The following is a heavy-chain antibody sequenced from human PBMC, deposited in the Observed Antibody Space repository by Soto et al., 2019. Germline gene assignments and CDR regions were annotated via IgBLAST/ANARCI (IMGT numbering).Heavy chain of an antibody. CDR2: INHSGST. Sequence: QVQLQQWGAGLLKPSETLSLTCAVYGGSFSGYYWSWIRQPPGKGLERIGEINHSGSTNYNPSLKSRVTISVATSKNQFSLKLSSVTAADTAVYYCARGVSGATSSFYYFDYCGQGTLVTVSS. CDR1: GGSFSGYY. J-gene: IGHJ4*02. V-gene: IGHV4-34*01. D-gene: IGHD1-26*01. CDR3: ARGVSGATSSFYYFDY.